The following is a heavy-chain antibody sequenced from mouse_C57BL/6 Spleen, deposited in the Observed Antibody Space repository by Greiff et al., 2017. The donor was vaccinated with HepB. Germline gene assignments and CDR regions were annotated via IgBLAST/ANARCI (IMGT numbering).Heavy chain of an antibody. V-gene: IGHV1-54*01. CDR1: GYAFTNYL. J-gene: IGHJ2*01. D-gene: IGHD3-3*01. CDR3: ARGTLDYFDY. Sequence: VQLQQPGAELVRPGTSVKVSCKASGYAFTNYLIEWVKQRPGQGLEWIGVINPGSGGTNYNEKFKGKATLTADKSSSTAYMQLSSLTSEDSAVYFCARGTLDYFDYWGQGTTLTVSS. CDR2: INPGSGGT.